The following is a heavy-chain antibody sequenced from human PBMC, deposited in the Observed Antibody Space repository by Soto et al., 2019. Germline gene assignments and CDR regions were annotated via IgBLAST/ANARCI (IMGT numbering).Heavy chain of an antibody. Sequence: GGSLRLSCAASGFTFSSYAMHWVRQVPGKGLEWVAVISYDGSNKYYADSVKGRFTISRDNSKNTLYLQMNSLRAEDTAVYYCARDQRDSSGRGYFDYWGQGTLVTVSS. CDR1: GFTFSSYA. V-gene: IGHV3-30-3*01. CDR3: ARDQRDSSGRGYFDY. D-gene: IGHD6-19*01. J-gene: IGHJ4*02. CDR2: ISYDGSNK.